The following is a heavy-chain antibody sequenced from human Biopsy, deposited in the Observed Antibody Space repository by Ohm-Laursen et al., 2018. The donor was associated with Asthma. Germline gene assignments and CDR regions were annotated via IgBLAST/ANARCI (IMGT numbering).Heavy chain of an antibody. V-gene: IGHV3-30*01. CDR1: GFSFSDYY. D-gene: IGHD1-1*01. Sequence: SLRLSCTASGFSFSDYYMTWMRQAPGKGLEWVGVISKDASTQDYADSVKGRFTMARDNSKNTLDLQMNSLREEDTAVYYCVRDGTDDAFDIWGQGTVVSVSS. CDR3: VRDGTDDAFDI. J-gene: IGHJ3*02. CDR2: ISKDASTQ.